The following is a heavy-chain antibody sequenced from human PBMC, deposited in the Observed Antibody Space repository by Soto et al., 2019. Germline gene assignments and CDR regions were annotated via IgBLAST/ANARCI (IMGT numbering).Heavy chain of an antibody. CDR3: ARWSGYYDSSGTVDY. V-gene: IGHV1-18*01. D-gene: IGHD3-22*01. CDR1: GGPFSSYT. Sequence: ASVKVSCKASGGPFSSYTISWVRQAPGQGLEWMGWISAYNGNTNYAQKLQGRVTMTTDTSTSTAYMELRSLRSDDTAVYYCARWSGYYDSSGTVDYWGQGTLVTVSS. CDR2: ISAYNGNT. J-gene: IGHJ4*02.